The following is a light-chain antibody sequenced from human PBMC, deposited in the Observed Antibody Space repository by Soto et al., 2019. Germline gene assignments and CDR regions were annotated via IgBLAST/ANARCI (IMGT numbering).Light chain of an antibody. CDR1: QSVSSY. V-gene: IGKV3-11*01. CDR3: QQRSNWLIT. CDR2: DAS. J-gene: IGKJ5*01. Sequence: EIVLTQSPATLSLSPVEIATRSCRASQSVSSYLAWYQQKPGQAPRLLIYDASNRATGIPARFSGSGSGTDFTLTISSLEPEDFAVYYCQQRSNWLITFGQGTRLEIK.